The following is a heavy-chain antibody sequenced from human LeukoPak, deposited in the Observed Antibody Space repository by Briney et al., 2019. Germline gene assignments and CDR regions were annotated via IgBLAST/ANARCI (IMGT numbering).Heavy chain of an antibody. CDR3: ARAGSVGSSGYGLDY. J-gene: IGHJ4*02. V-gene: IGHV4-59*01. D-gene: IGHD5-12*01. CDR2: IYYSGST. CDR1: GGSISSYY. Sequence: SETLSLTCTVSGGSISSYYWSWIRQPPGKGLEYIGYIYYSGSTNYNPSLKSRVTISVDTSKNQFSLKLSSATAADTAIYYCARAGSVGSSGYGLDYWGQGTLVTVSS.